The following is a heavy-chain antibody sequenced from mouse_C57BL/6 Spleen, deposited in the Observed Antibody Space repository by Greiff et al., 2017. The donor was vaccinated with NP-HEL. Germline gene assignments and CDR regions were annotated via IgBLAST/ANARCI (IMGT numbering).Heavy chain of an antibody. J-gene: IGHJ2*01. Sequence: QVQLQQSGAELVRPGASVTLSCKASGYTFTDYEMHWVKQTPVHGLEWIGAIDPATGGTAYNQKFKGKAILTADKSSSTAYMELRSLTSEDSTVYYGTRKATDPFSIDYGGQGTTLTVSS. V-gene: IGHV1-15*01. CDR3: TRKATDPFSIDY. CDR1: GYTFTDYE. CDR2: IDPATGGT. D-gene: IGHD3-2*02.